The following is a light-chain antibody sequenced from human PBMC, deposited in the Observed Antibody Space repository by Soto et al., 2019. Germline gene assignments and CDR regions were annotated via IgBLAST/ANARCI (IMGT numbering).Light chain of an antibody. CDR3: SSFTSVSTYV. CDR1: GDDIGGYNF. J-gene: IGLJ1*01. V-gene: IGLV2-14*01. CDR2: DVT. Sequence: QSAVTQPASVSGSLGHSITISCGRSGDDIGGYNFVSWYQHHPGKAPKLIIYDVTHRPSGVSERFSGSKSGFTASLTISGLQAEDESHYYCSSFTSVSTYVFGTGTKVTVL.